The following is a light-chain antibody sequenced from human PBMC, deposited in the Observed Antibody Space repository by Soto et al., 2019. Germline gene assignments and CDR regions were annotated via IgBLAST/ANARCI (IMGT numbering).Light chain of an antibody. V-gene: IGKV3-15*01. J-gene: IGKJ1*01. CDR3: QQYNNWPET. Sequence: EIVMTQSPTTLSVSPGGRATLSCRASQSVSSNLAWYQQKPGQAPRLLIYDASTRATGIPATFSGSGSGTDFTLTISSLQSEDSAVYYCQQYNNWPETFGQGTKEDIK. CDR1: QSVSSN. CDR2: DAS.